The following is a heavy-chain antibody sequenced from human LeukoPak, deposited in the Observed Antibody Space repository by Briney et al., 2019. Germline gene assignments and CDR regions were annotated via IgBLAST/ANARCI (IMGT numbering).Heavy chain of an antibody. CDR3: ARRRDSGSLQHFDY. CDR2: ISSSGTTI. J-gene: IGHJ4*02. CDR1: GGSFSSYY. Sequence: LSLTCAVYGGSFSSYYWSWIRQAPGKGLEWVSYISSSGTTIYYADSVRGRFTISRDNAKNSLYLQMNSLRAEDTAVYYCARRRDSGSLQHFDYWGQGTLVTVSS. V-gene: IGHV3-11*01. D-gene: IGHD1-26*01.